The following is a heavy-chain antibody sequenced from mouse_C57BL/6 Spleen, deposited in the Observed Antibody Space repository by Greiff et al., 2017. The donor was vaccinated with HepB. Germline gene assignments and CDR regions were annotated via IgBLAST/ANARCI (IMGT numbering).Heavy chain of an antibody. CDR2: IDPNSGGT. CDR3: ARDDYSLYYAMDY. D-gene: IGHD2-4*01. V-gene: IGHV1-72*01. Sequence: VQLQQPGAELVKPGASVKLSCKASGYTFTSYWMHWVKQRPVRGLEWIGRIDPNSGGTKYNEKFKGKATLTVDKPSSTAYMQLSSLTSEDSAVYYCARDDYSLYYAMDYWGQGTSVTVSS. CDR1: GYTFTSYW. J-gene: IGHJ4*01.